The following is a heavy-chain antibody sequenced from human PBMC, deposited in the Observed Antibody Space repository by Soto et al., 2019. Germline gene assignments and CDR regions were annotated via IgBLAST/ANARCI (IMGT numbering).Heavy chain of an antibody. CDR3: ARGRRSCTGNNCYPDFDF. D-gene: IGHD2-8*02. CDR2: IISVNDKT. CDR1: GYIFTDFS. J-gene: IGHJ4*02. V-gene: IGHV1-3*01. Sequence: SVKVSCKASGYIFTDFSIHWMRQAPGQRLEWLGWIISVNDKTLYSPKFQGRLAINRNTPENTAYMALYSLKSEDSAVYYFARGRRSCTGNNCYPDFDFWGQGSLVTVSS.